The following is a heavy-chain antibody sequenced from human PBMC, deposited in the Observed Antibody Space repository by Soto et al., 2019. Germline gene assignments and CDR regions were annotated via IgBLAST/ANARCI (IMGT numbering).Heavy chain of an antibody. D-gene: IGHD2-15*01. CDR3: AHRILRYCSGGSCLRGWFDP. Sequence: PTLVNPTQTLTLTCTFSGFSLSTSGVGVGWIRQPPGKALEWLALIYWNDDKRYSPSLKSRLTITKDTSKNQVVLTMTNMDPVDTATYYCAHRILRYCSGGSCLRGWFDPWGQGTLVTVSS. CDR1: GFSLSTSGVG. V-gene: IGHV2-5*01. CDR2: IYWNDDK. J-gene: IGHJ5*02.